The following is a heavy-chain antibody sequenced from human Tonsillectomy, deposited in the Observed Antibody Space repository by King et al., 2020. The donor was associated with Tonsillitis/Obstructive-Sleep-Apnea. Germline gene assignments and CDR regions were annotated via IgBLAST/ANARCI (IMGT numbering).Heavy chain of an antibody. Sequence: QLVQSGAEVKKPGSSVKVSCKASGGTFSSYAISWVRQAPGQGLEWMGGIIPILGIANYAQKFQGRVTITADKSTSTAYMELSSLRSEDTAVYYCARSDVDTANIDYYDYGMDVWGQGTTVTVS. D-gene: IGHD5-18*01. J-gene: IGHJ6*02. CDR1: GGTFSSYA. V-gene: IGHV1-69*10. CDR3: ARSDVDTANIDYYDYGMDV. CDR2: IIPILGIA.